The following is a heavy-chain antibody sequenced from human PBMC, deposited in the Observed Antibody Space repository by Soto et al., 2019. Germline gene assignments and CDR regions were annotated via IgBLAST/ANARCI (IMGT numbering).Heavy chain of an antibody. J-gene: IGHJ5*02. Sequence: SETLSLTCIVSGGSITSYHWSWIRQFPGKGLEWIAYTSYTGNTNYNPSLQSRVTISMDTSKNQLSLKLTSVTVADTAVYYCGRHRRETGTYAQPLDPWGQGVLVTVSS. CDR1: GGSITSYH. V-gene: IGHV4-59*08. CDR2: TSYTGNT. CDR3: GRHRRETGTYAQPLDP. D-gene: IGHD1-1*01.